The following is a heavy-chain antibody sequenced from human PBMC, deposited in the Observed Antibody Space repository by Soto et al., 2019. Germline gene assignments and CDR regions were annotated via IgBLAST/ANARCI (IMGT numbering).Heavy chain of an antibody. D-gene: IGHD5-12*01. CDR3: AKGGDGYNLGWYFDL. V-gene: IGHV3-20*04. CDR1: GFTFDDYG. J-gene: IGHJ2*01. CDR2: INWNGGST. Sequence: PGGSLRLSCAASGFTFDDYGMSWVRQAPGKGLEWVSGINWNGGSTGYADSVKGRFTISRDNSKNTLYLQMNSLRAEDTAVYYCAKGGDGYNLGWYFDLWGRGTLVTVSS.